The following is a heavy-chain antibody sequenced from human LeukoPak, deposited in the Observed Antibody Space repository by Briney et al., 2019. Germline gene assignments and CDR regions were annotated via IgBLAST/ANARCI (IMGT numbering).Heavy chain of an antibody. CDR3: ARGAHTVVTNLGPFDY. D-gene: IGHD4-23*01. Sequence: PPETMSLTCAVYGGSFSGYYWSWIRQPPGKGLEWIGEINHSGSTNYNPSLKSRATISGDTSKNQCSLKLSSVTAADTAVYYCARGAHTVVTNLGPFDYWGQGTLVTVSS. CDR1: GGSFSGYY. CDR2: INHSGST. J-gene: IGHJ4*02. V-gene: IGHV4-34*01.